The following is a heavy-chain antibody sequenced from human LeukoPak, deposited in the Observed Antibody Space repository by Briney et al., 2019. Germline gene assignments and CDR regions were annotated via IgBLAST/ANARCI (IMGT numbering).Heavy chain of an antibody. CDR2: ISYDGSNK. J-gene: IGHJ4*02. D-gene: IGHD3-10*01. Sequence: GGSLRLSCAASGFTFSSYAMHWVRQAPGKGLEWVAVISYDGSNKYYADSVKGRFTISRDNSENTLYLRMNSLRAEDTAVYYCARVPGSYYVDFDYWGQGTLVTVSS. CDR1: GFTFSSYA. V-gene: IGHV3-30-3*01. CDR3: ARVPGSYYVDFDY.